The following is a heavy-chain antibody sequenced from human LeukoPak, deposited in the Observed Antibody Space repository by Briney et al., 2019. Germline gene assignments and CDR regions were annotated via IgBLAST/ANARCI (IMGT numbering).Heavy chain of an antibody. CDR3: ARDLLQLWSLGY. CDR1: GYTFTGYY. V-gene: IGHV1-46*01. Sequence: GASVKVSCKASGYTFTGYYMHWVRQAPGQGLEWMGIINPSGGSTSYAQKFQGRVTMTRDASTSTVYMELSSLRSEDTAVYYCARDLLQLWSLGYWGQGTLVTVSS. CDR2: INPSGGST. J-gene: IGHJ4*02. D-gene: IGHD5-18*01.